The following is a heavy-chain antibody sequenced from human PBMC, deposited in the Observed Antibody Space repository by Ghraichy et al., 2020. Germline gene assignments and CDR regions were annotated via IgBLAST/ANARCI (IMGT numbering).Heavy chain of an antibody. CDR2: IYYSGST. J-gene: IGHJ4*02. CDR3: AVNYYDSSGYFYALGY. D-gene: IGHD3-22*01. Sequence: SETLSLTCTVSGGSISSYSWSWIRQPPGKGLEWIGYIYYSGSTNYSPSLKSQVTISVDTSKNQFSLKLSSVTAADTAVYYCAVNYYDSSGYFYALGYWGQGTLVTVSS. CDR1: GGSISSYS. V-gene: IGHV4-59*01.